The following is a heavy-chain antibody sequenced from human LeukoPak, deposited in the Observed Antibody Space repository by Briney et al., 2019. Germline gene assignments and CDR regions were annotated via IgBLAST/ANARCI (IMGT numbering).Heavy chain of an antibody. CDR2: ISWNSGSI. J-gene: IGHJ4*02. CDR3: AKGAAAGTPPWYYFDY. D-gene: IGHD6-13*01. CDR1: GFTFDDYA. Sequence: GSSLRLSCSASGFTFDDYAMDCGRQAPGKGLEWVLGISWNSGSIGYADSVKCRFTNTRDNAKNSLYLQMNSLRAEDTALYYCAKGAAAGTPPWYYFDYWGQGTLVTVSS. V-gene: IGHV3-9*01.